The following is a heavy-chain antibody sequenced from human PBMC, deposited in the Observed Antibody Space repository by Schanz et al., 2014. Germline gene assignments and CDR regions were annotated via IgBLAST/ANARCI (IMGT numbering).Heavy chain of an antibody. D-gene: IGHD6-13*01. CDR1: GYTFTTYY. Sequence: QVHLVQSGAEVHKPGASLKISCKASGYTFTTYYMLWVRQAPGQGLEWMGMINPSGGSTTYAQKFQGRVPMTRDKSTSTVYMELSSLRSEDTAVYYCARDGVDAAAGGTYWGQGTLVTVSS. CDR2: INPSGGST. V-gene: IGHV1-46*03. J-gene: IGHJ4*02. CDR3: ARDGVDAAAGGTY.